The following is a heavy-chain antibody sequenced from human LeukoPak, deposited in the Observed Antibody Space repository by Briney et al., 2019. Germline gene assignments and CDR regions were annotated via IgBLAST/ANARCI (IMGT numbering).Heavy chain of an antibody. CDR1: GFSFSSYG. CDR2: IRFDGSNK. CDR3: ARDPRRHRGAFDI. V-gene: IGHV3-30*02. J-gene: IGHJ3*02. Sequence: PGGSLRLSCAGSGFSFSSYGMHWVRQAPGKGLEWMAFIRFDGSNKYYADSVKGRFTISRDNSKNTLYLQMNSLRAEDTAVYYCARDPRRHRGAFDIWGQGTMVTVSS. D-gene: IGHD1-14*01.